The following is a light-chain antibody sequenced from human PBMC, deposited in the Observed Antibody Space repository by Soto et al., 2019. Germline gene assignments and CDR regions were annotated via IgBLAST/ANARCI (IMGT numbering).Light chain of an antibody. V-gene: IGKV3-20*01. Sequence: EIVLTQSPGTLSLSPGERATLSCRASQSVSSSFLAWYQQKPGQAPRLLIYGASSRATGIPDRFSGSGSGTDFTLTISRLEPEYVAVYYCQQYGSSPLTFGGATKVEIK. J-gene: IGKJ4*01. CDR1: QSVSSSF. CDR3: QQYGSSPLT. CDR2: GAS.